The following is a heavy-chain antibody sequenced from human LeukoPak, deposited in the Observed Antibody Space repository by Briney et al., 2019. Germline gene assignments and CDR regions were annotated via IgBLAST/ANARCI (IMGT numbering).Heavy chain of an antibody. CDR2: IIPIFGTA. J-gene: IGHJ4*02. V-gene: IGHV1-69*13. CDR1: GGTFSSYA. D-gene: IGHD3-22*01. Sequence: ASVKVSCKASGGTFSSYAISWVRQAPGRGLEWMGGIIPIFGTANYAQKFQGRVTITADESTSTAYMELSSLRSEDTAVYYCARGGATMIADDYWGQGTLVTVSS. CDR3: ARGGATMIADDY.